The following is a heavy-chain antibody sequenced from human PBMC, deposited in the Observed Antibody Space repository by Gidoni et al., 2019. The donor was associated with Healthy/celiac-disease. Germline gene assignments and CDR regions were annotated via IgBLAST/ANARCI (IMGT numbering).Heavy chain of an antibody. J-gene: IGHJ4*02. CDR1: GFTFSSYS. D-gene: IGHD2-2*01. CDR2: ISSSSSTI. V-gene: IGHV3-48*04. CDR3: ARATVVPAARAYFDY. Sequence: EVQLVESGGGLVQPGGSLRLSCAASGFTFSSYSMNWVRQAPGKGLEWVSYISSSSSTIYYADSVKGRFTISRDNAKNSLYLQMNSLRAEDTAVYYCARATVVPAARAYFDYWGQGTLVTVSS.